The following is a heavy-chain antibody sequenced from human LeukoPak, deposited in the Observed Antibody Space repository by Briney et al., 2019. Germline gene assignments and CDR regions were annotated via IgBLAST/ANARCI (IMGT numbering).Heavy chain of an antibody. D-gene: IGHD3-10*01. CDR2: IIPIFGIA. CDR1: EGTFNNYA. V-gene: IGHV1-69*13. CDR3: ARAPNYYGSGSYSNDY. J-gene: IGHJ4*02. Sequence: SVKVSCKASEGTFNNYAISWVRQAPGQGLEWMGGIIPIFGIANYAQKFQGRVTITADESASTAYMELSSLRSEDTAVYYCARAPNYYGSGSYSNDYWGQGTLVTVSS.